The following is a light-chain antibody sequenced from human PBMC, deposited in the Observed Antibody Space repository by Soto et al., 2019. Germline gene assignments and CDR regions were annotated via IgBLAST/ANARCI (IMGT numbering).Light chain of an antibody. CDR2: DAS. Sequence: EIVLTQSPGTLSLSPGDRASLSCRASQSVSSNYLAWYQQKSGQAPSLLIYDASTRATGIPARFSGSGSGTEFTLTINSLQSEDFAVYFCQQYNNWPTFGQGTKVDIK. J-gene: IGKJ1*01. V-gene: IGKV3-15*01. CDR3: QQYNNWPT. CDR1: QSVSSN.